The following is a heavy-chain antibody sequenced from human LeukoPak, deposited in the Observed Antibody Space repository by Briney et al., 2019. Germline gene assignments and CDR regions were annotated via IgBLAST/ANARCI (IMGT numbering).Heavy chain of an antibody. CDR1: GYTFTSYG. J-gene: IGHJ4*02. Sequence: GASVKVSCKASGYTFTSYGISWVRQAPGQGLEWMGWISAYNGNTNYAQKLQGRVTMATDTSTSTAYMELRSLRSDDTAVYYCARGLKTVPRGGVDYWGQGTLVTVSS. CDR3: ARGLKTVPRGGVDY. D-gene: IGHD3-16*01. CDR2: ISAYNGNT. V-gene: IGHV1-18*01.